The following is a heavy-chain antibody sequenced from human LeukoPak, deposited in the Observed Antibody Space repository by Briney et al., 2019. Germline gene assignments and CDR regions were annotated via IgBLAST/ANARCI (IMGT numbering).Heavy chain of an antibody. J-gene: IGHJ4*02. D-gene: IGHD3-10*01. V-gene: IGHV3-74*01. CDR2: VGLDDKST. Sequence: GGSLRLSCATSGFTFSPFWIHWVRQGPGKGLEWVASVGLDDKSTNYADSVKGRFTISRDNAKSAVYLQMNNLRADDTAVYYCARDPDYYGSGSSESIVYWGQGTLVTVSS. CDR1: GFTFSPFW. CDR3: ARDPDYYGSGSSESIVY.